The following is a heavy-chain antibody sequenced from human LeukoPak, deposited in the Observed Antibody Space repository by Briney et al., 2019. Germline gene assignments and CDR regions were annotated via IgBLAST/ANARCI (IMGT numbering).Heavy chain of an antibody. V-gene: IGHV4-59*01. J-gene: IGHJ4*02. CDR2: IYYSGST. Sequence: SETLSLTCTVSGGSISSYYWSWIRQPPGKGLEWIGYIYYSGSTNYNPSLKSRVTISVDTSKNQFSLKLSSVTAEDTAVYYCARGWTYYDILPGYYMYYWGQGTLVTVSS. D-gene: IGHD3-9*01. CDR1: GGSISSYY. CDR3: ARGWTYYDILPGYYMYY.